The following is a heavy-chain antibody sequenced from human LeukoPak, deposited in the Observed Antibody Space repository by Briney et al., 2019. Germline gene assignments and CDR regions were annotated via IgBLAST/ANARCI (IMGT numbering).Heavy chain of an antibody. CDR2: IYYSGST. CDR3: ARDAEGYYYGMDV. Sequence: PSETLSLTCTVSGDSISSYYWSWIRQPAGKGLAWIEYIYYSGSTNYNPSLKSRVTISVDTYKNQFSLKLSSVTAADTAVYYCARDAEGYYYGMDVWGQGTTVTVSS. CDR1: GDSISSYY. V-gene: IGHV4-59*01. J-gene: IGHJ6*02.